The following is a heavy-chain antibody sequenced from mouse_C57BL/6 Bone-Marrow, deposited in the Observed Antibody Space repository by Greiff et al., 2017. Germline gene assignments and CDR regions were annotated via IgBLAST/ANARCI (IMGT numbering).Heavy chain of an antibody. V-gene: IGHV1-9*01. Sequence: VQLQQSGAELMKPGASVKLSCKATGYTFTGYWIEWVKQRPGHGLEWIGEILPGSGSTNYNEKFKGKATFTADTSSNTAYMQLSSLTTEDSAIYYCARGDYDVRGDYYAMDYWGQGTSVTVSS. J-gene: IGHJ4*01. CDR3: ARGDYDVRGDYYAMDY. CDR2: ILPGSGST. CDR1: GYTFTGYW. D-gene: IGHD2-4*01.